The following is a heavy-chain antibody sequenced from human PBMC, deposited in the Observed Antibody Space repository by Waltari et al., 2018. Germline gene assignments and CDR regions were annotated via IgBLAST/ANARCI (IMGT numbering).Heavy chain of an antibody. D-gene: IGHD3-16*01. V-gene: IGHV1-8*01. CDR3: ARDAYRLHNYYYYGMDV. CDR2: MNPNSGNT. CDR1: GYTFTSYD. Sequence: QVQLVQSGAEVKKPGASVKVSCKASGYTFTSYDINWVRQATGQGLEWMGWMNPNSGNTGYAQKVQGRVTMTRNTSISTAYMELSSLRSEDTAVYYCARDAYRLHNYYYYGMDVWGQGTTVTVSS. J-gene: IGHJ6*02.